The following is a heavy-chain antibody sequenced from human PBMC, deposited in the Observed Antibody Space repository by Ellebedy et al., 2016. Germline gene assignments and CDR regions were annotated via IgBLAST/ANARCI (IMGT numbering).Heavy chain of an antibody. V-gene: IGHV4-34*01. J-gene: IGHJ4*02. CDR2: INHGGST. CDR1: GGSISSGGYY. D-gene: IGHD5-18*01. CDR3: ATGGFSYGYSVY. Sequence: SETLSLTCAVSGGSISSGGYYWSWIRQSPGKGLEWIGEINHGGSTNYNPSLKSRVTISVDTSENQFSLRLNSVTAADTAVYYCATGGFSYGYSVYWGQGTLVTVSS.